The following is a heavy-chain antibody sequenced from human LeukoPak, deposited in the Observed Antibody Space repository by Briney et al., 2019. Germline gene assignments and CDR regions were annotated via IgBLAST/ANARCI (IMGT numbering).Heavy chain of an antibody. Sequence: PSETLSLTCTVSGGSISSYYWSWIRQPAGKGLEWIGRIYTSGSTNYNPSLKSRVTMSVDTSKNQFSLKLSSVTAADTAVYYCARVAVCSGGSCYYFDYWGQGTLSPSPQ. J-gene: IGHJ4*02. V-gene: IGHV4-4*07. D-gene: IGHD2-15*01. CDR1: GGSISSYY. CDR2: IYTSGST. CDR3: ARVAVCSGGSCYYFDY.